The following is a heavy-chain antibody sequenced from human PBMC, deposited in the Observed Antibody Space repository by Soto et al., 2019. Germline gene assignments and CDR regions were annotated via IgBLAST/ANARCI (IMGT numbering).Heavy chain of an antibody. CDR2: IISSSSTI. V-gene: IGHV3-48*01. Sequence: EVQLVESGGGLVQPGGSLRLSCAASGFIFSSYSMNWVRQAPGKGLEWVSYIISSSSTIHYADSVKGRFTISRDNGKNSLHLQMNSLRAEDTAVYYCVRDSGGPDAFDIWGQGTMVTVSS. J-gene: IGHJ3*02. D-gene: IGHD1-26*01. CDR1: GFIFSSYS. CDR3: VRDSGGPDAFDI.